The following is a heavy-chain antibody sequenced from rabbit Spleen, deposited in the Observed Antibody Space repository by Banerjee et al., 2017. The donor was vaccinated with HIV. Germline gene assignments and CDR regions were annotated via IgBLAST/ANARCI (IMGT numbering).Heavy chain of an antibody. CDR3: ARDLVAVIGWNFNL. CDR1: GVSLNDKDV. Sequence: EQLEESGGGLVKPEGSLTLTCKASGVSLNDKDVMCWVRQAPGKGLEWIACINIVTGKSVYASWAEGRFIMSRTSSTTVTLQMTSLTAADTATYFCARDLVAVIGWNFNLWGPATLVTVS. CDR2: INIVTGKS. J-gene: IGHJ4*01. V-gene: IGHV1S45*01. D-gene: IGHD1-1*01.